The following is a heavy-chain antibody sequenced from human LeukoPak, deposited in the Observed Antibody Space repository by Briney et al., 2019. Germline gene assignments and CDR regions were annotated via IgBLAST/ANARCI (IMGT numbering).Heavy chain of an antibody. CDR1: GFTFSSDS. CDR2: ISSRSDYI. J-gene: IGHJ4*02. Sequence: GGSLRLSCTASGFTFSSDSMSWVRQAPGRGLEWVSSISSRSDYIYYADSVKGRFTISRDNAKNSLFLQMNSLRAEDMAVYYCARGSTTEIGWNYWGQGTLVTVSS. D-gene: IGHD1-14*01. CDR3: ARGSTTEIGWNY. V-gene: IGHV3-21*01.